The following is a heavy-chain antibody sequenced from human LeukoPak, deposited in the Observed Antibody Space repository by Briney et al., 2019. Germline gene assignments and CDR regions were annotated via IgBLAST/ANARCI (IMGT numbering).Heavy chain of an antibody. J-gene: IGHJ4*02. D-gene: IGHD5-12*01. CDR1: GFTFSSYA. Sequence: GRSLRLSCAASGFTFSSYAMHWVRQAPGKGLEWVANIKQDGSEKYYVDSVKGRFTISRDNAKNSLYLQMNSLRAEDTAVYYCARDGPGRYNGYDFYFDYWGQGTLVTVSS. V-gene: IGHV3-7*01. CDR2: IKQDGSEK. CDR3: ARDGPGRYNGYDFYFDY.